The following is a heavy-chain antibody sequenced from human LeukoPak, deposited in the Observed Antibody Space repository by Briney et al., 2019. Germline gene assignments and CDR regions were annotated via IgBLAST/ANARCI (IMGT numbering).Heavy chain of an antibody. Sequence: ASVKVSCKASGYTFTSHAMHWVRQAPGQRLEWMGWINAGNGNTKYSQKFQGRVTITRDTSASTAYMELSSLRSEDTAVYYCARDIVVVPAAMPFYGMDVWGKGTTVTVSS. CDR3: ARDIVVVPAAMPFYGMDV. J-gene: IGHJ6*04. CDR1: GYTFTSHA. D-gene: IGHD2-2*01. CDR2: INAGNGNT. V-gene: IGHV1-3*01.